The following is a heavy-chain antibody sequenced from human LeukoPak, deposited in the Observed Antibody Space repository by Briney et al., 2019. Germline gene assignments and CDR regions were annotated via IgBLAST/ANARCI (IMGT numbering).Heavy chain of an antibody. CDR1: GFTSSNYA. J-gene: IGHJ4*02. Sequence: SGGSLRLSCAASGFTSSNYAMTWVRQAPGKGLEWVSAVSAGGGDTYYADSVKGRFTISRDNSKSTLYLQMNSLRAEDTAVYYCAKDYCTGTNCYGDYWGQGTLVTVSS. CDR3: AKDYCTGTNCYGDY. D-gene: IGHD2-2*01. CDR2: VSAGGGDT. V-gene: IGHV3-23*01.